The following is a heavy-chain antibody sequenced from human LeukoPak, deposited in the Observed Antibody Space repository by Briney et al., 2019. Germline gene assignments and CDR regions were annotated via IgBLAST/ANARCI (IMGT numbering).Heavy chain of an antibody. V-gene: IGHV4-31*03. Sequence: KTSETLSLTCTVSGGSISSGGYYWSWIRQHPGKGLEWIGYIYYSGSTYYNPSLKSRVTISVDTSKNQFSLKLSSVTAADTAVYYCAAEVGDYVDYWGQGTLVTVSS. J-gene: IGHJ4*02. CDR3: AAEVGDYVDY. CDR2: IYYSGST. D-gene: IGHD1-26*01. CDR1: GGSISSGGYY.